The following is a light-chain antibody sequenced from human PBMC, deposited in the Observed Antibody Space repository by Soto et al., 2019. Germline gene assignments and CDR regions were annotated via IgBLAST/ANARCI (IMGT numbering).Light chain of an antibody. V-gene: IGKV3-15*01. CDR1: QSISIN. J-gene: IGKJ4*01. CDR2: RTS. CDR3: QKYNKWHRAP. Sequence: DMGMTQSPATVSVSPVERSTLSCIASQSISINLAWYQQKPGQAPRLLMFRTSSRATGFPARFSVSGSGTEFNLNTSSLQSEDFGVHSCQKYNKWHRAPFAGGNXEDIK.